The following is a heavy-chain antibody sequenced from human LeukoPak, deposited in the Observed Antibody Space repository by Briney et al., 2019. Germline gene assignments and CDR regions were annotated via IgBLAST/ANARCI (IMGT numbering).Heavy chain of an antibody. J-gene: IGHJ5*02. CDR1: GGSISSYY. D-gene: IGHD3-22*01. V-gene: IGHV4-59*01. Sequence: ASETLSLTCTVSGGSISSYYWSWIRQPPGKGLEWIGYIYYSGSTNYNPSLKSRVTISVDTSKNQFPLKLSSVTAADTAVYYCAREGYYDSSGYYSVFDPWGQGTLVTVSS. CDR2: IYYSGST. CDR3: AREGYYDSSGYYSVFDP.